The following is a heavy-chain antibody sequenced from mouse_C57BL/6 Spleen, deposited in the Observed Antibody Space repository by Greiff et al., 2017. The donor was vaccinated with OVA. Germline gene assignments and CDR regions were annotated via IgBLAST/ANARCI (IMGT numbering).Heavy chain of an antibody. CDR3: ARAGDYETDWYFDV. J-gene: IGHJ1*01. Sequence: QVQLQQPGAELVRPGTSVKLSCKASGYTFTSYWMHWVKQRPGQGLEWIGVIDPSDSYTNYNQKFKGKATLTVDTSPSTAYMQLSSLTSEDSAVYYCARAGDYETDWYFDVWGAGTTVTVSS. V-gene: IGHV1-59*01. CDR2: IDPSDSYT. D-gene: IGHD1-1*01. CDR1: GYTFTSYW.